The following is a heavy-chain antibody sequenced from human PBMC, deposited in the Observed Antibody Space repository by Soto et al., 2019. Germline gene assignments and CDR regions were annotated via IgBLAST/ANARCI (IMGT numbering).Heavy chain of an antibody. CDR1: GFTFSSYW. D-gene: IGHD2-15*01. CDR2: IKQAGSEK. J-gene: IGHJ4*02. CDR3: ARYRPHSSYPFDY. Sequence: EVQLVESGGGLVQPGGSLSLFCAASGFTFSSYWMSCVRQAPGKGLEWVANIKQAGSEKYYVDSVKGRFIISRDNDKNARYLQMNSLSAGDTAVDYCARYRPHSSYPFDYRGQGTLVTVSS. V-gene: IGHV3-7*01.